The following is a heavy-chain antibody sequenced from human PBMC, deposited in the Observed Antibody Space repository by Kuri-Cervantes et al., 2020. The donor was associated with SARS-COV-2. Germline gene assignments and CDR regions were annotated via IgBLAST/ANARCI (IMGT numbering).Heavy chain of an antibody. J-gene: IGHJ4*02. CDR2: IYYSGST. CDR1: GGSISSGGYY. CDR3: ARHEWEPYYFDY. Sequence: SETLSLTCTVSGGSISSGGYYWGWIRQPPGKGLEWIGSIYYSGSTYYNPSLKSRVTISVDTSKNQFSLKLSSVTAADTAVYYCARHEWEPYYFDYWGQGTLVTVSS. V-gene: IGHV4-39*01. D-gene: IGHD1-26*01.